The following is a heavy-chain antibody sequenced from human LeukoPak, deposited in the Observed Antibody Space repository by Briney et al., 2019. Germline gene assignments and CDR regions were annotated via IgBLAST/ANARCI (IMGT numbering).Heavy chain of an antibody. V-gene: IGHV3-7*03. Sequence: GGSLRLSCAASGFTFSSYWMSWVRQAPGKGLEWVANIKQDGSEKYYVDSVKGRFTISRDNAKNSLYLQMNSLRAEDTAVYYCTREPADYGDYVSRDYWGQGTLVTVSS. CDR2: IKQDGSEK. D-gene: IGHD4-17*01. CDR1: GFTFSSYW. CDR3: TREPADYGDYVSRDY. J-gene: IGHJ4*02.